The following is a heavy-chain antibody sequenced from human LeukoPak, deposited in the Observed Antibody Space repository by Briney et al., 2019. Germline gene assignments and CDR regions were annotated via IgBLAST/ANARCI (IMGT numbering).Heavy chain of an antibody. D-gene: IGHD3-22*01. CDR3: ARDQNNYDSSGYSR. CDR1: GFTFSDYY. Sequence: GGSLRLSCAASGFTFSDYYMSWIRQAPGKGLEWVSYISSSGSTIYYADPVKGRFAISRDNAKNSLYLQMNSLRAEDTAVYYCARDQNNYDSSGYSRWGQGTLVTVSS. J-gene: IGHJ4*02. V-gene: IGHV3-11*04. CDR2: ISSSGSTI.